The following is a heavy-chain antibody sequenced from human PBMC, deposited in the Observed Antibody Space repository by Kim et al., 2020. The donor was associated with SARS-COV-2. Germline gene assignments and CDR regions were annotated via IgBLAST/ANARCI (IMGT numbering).Heavy chain of an antibody. D-gene: IGHD3-22*01. CDR3: ARGTGFYYEIIDY. V-gene: IGHV3-11*01. Sequence: YSDSLQGRFTNSRDNAKNSLYVQMNSLSAEDTAVYYCARGTGFYYEIIDYWGQGTLVTVSS. J-gene: IGHJ4*02.